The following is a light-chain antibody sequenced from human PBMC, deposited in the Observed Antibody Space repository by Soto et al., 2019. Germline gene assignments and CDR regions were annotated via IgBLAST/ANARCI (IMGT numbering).Light chain of an antibody. V-gene: IGKV3-15*01. CDR2: DAS. CDR3: QHFNKWPHMPA. J-gene: IGKJ4*01. Sequence: IVLTQSPATLSVSPGERATLSCRASQAVGSNLAWYQQRPGQAPRLLIYDASTRATGIPHRFSRGGSGTDFTLTISSLQSDDFAVYYCQHFNKWPHMPAFGGGTKLAIK. CDR1: QAVGSN.